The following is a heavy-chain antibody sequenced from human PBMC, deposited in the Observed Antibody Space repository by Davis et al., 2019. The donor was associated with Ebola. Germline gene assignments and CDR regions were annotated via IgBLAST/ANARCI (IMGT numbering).Heavy chain of an antibody. D-gene: IGHD4-17*01. V-gene: IGHV3-48*04. CDR1: GFTFSSHS. CDR3: ARERSVTINFWYFDL. CDR2: IGGSSTTI. J-gene: IGHJ2*01. Sequence: GESLKISCAASGFTFSSHSMNWVRQAPGKGLEWISYIGGSSTTIYYADSVKGRFTISRDNAKNSLYLQMNSLRAEDTAVYYCARERSVTINFWYFDLWGRGTQVTVSS.